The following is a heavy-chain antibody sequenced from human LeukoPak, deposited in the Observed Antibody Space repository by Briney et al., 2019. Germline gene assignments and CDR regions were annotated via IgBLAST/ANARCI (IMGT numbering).Heavy chain of an antibody. CDR3: ARDLLYCSGGSCYSGVLGY. V-gene: IGHV1-69*13. CDR2: IIPIFGTA. CDR1: GYTFTSYA. D-gene: IGHD2-15*01. J-gene: IGHJ4*02. Sequence: GASVKVSCKASGYTFTSYAISWVRQAPGQGLEWMGGIIPIFGTANYAQKFQGRVTITADESTSTAYMELSSLRSEDTAVYYCARDLLYCSGGSCYSGVLGYWGQGTLVTVSS.